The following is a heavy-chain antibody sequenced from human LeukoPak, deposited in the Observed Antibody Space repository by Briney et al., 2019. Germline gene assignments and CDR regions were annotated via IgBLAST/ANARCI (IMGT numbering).Heavy chain of an antibody. V-gene: IGHV3-23*01. Sequence: GGTLRLSCAASGFTFSSYGMSWVRQAPGKGLEWVSAISGSGGSTYYADSVKGRFTISRDNSKNTLYLQMNSLRAEDTAVYYCARDAGYGYDRFDYWGQGTQVTVSS. D-gene: IGHD5-18*01. J-gene: IGHJ4*02. CDR2: ISGSGGST. CDR1: GFTFSSYG. CDR3: ARDAGYGYDRFDY.